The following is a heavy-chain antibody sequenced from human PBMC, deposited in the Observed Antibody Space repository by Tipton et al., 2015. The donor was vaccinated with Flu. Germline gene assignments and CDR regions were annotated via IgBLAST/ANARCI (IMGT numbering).Heavy chain of an antibody. V-gene: IGHV3-64*02. CDR3: ARGMNSGLVDV. J-gene: IGHJ6*02. CDR1: GFTFSDYA. Sequence: GSLRLSCVTSGFTFSDYAMHWVRQAPGKGLEYVSAISSNGDNTYYADSVKGRFTISRDNSKNTLYLQMGSLRGDDMAVYYCARGMNSGLVDVWVQGTTVTVSS. CDR2: ISSNGDNT. D-gene: IGHD2/OR15-2a*01.